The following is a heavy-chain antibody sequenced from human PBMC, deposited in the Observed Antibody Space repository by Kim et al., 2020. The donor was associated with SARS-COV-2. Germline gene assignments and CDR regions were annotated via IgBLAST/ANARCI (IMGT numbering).Heavy chain of an antibody. CDR3: ARARDYGMDV. Sequence: STITYADSVTGRFPITRDNAKNTLYLQKNSLRAEDTAVYYCARARDYGMDVWGQGTTVTVSS. J-gene: IGHJ6*02. V-gene: IGHV3-74*03. CDR2: STI.